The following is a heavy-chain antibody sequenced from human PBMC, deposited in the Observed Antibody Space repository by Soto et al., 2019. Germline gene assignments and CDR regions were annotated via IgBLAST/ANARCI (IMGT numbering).Heavy chain of an antibody. J-gene: IGHJ6*02. CDR1: GYIFTGYG. V-gene: IGHV1-18*04. Sequence: ASVKVCCKASGYIFTGYGISWVRQAPGQGLEWMGWISPYNGHTEFAQRLQGRLTLTTDTSTSTAFMELSNLRSDDTAVYYCARXGSGYHTGRGFAGTMDVWGQGTTVTVSS. CDR2: ISPYNGHT. D-gene: IGHD3-22*01. CDR3: ARXGSGYHTGRGFAGTMDV.